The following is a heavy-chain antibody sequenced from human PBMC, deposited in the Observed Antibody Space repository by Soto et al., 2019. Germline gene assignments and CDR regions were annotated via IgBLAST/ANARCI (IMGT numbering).Heavy chain of an antibody. V-gene: IGHV3-21*01. CDR3: ARDKQIAARPSFDY. CDR1: GFTFSSYS. Sequence: GGSLRLSCAASGFTFSSYSLNWVRQAPGKGLEWVPSISSSSSYIYYADSVKGRFTISRDNAKNSLYLQMNSLRAEDTAVYYCARDKQIAARPSFDYWGQGTLVTVSS. D-gene: IGHD6-6*01. CDR2: ISSSSSYI. J-gene: IGHJ4*02.